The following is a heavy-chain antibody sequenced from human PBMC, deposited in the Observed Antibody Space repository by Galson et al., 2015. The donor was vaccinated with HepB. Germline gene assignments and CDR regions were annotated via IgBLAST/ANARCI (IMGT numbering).Heavy chain of an antibody. CDR3: ARSPTSAVAVGGYFDY. CDR2: TYYRSKWYN. V-gene: IGHV6-1*01. Sequence: CAISGDSVSTNRVAWDWIRQSPSRGLEWLGRTYYRSKWYNDYAVSVKSRITITPDTSKNKFSLQLKSVTPEDTAVYYCARSPTSAVAVGGYFDYWGHGTLVTVSA. J-gene: IGHJ4*01. CDR1: GDSVSTNRVA. D-gene: IGHD6-19*01.